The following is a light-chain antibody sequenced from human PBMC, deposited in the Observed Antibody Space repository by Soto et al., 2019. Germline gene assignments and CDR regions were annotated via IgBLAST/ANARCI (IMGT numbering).Light chain of an antibody. CDR1: QSISNW. V-gene: IGKV1-5*03. CDR3: QQYNIYPST. Sequence: DIQMTQSPSTLRASVGDRVTITCRASQSISNWLAWYQQKPGKAPNLLIYKASSLQSGVLLRFSGSGSGTEFTLTISSLQPDDSATYYCQQYNIYPSTFGGGTRVEIK. J-gene: IGKJ4*01. CDR2: KAS.